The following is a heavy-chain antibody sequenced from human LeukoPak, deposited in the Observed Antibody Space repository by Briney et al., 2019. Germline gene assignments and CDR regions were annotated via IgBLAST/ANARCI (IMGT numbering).Heavy chain of an antibody. Sequence: PSETLSLTCAVSGYSISSGYYWGWIRQTPGRGLEWIGSIYHSGSTYYNPSLKSRVTISVDTSKNQFSLKLSSVTAADTAVYYCARDGPRGIAAAGMDYWGQGTLVTVSS. V-gene: IGHV4-38-2*02. D-gene: IGHD6-13*01. CDR1: GYSISSGYY. CDR2: IYHSGST. CDR3: ARDGPRGIAAAGMDY. J-gene: IGHJ4*02.